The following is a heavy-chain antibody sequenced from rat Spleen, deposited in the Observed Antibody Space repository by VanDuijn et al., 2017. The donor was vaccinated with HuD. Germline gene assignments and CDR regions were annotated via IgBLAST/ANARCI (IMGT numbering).Heavy chain of an antibody. CDR1: GFTFSNYG. CDR3: ARRMALYFDY. CDR2: ISYDGSST. Sequence: EVQLVESGGGLVQPGRSMKLSCAASGFTFSNYGLAWVRQAPKKGLEWVATISYDGSSTYYRDSVKGRFTISRDNAKSTLYLQMNSLRSEDTATYYCARRMALYFDYWGQGVMVTVSS. V-gene: IGHV5-22*01. J-gene: IGHJ2*01.